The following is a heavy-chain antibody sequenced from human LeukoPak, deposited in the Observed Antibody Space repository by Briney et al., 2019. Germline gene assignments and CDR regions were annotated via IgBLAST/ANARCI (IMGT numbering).Heavy chain of an antibody. J-gene: IGHJ4*02. D-gene: IGHD3-16*01. V-gene: IGHV1-69*05. CDR1: GGTFSSYA. Sequence: GASVKVSCKASGGTFSSYAISWVRQAPGQGLEWMGRIIPIFGTANYAQKFQGRVTITTDESTSTAYMELSSLRSEDTAVYYCAGGEGTLPWPHFDYWGQGTLVTVSS. CDR2: IIPIFGTA. CDR3: AGGEGTLPWPHFDY.